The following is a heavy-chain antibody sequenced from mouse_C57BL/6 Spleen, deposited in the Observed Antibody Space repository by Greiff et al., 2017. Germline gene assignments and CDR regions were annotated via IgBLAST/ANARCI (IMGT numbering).Heavy chain of an antibody. V-gene: IGHV5-17*01. Sequence: EVKLMESGGGLVKPGGSLKLSCAASGFTFSDYGMHWVRQAPEKGLEWVAYISSGSSTIYYADTVKGRFTISRDNAKNTLFLQMTSLRSENTAMXYCARPHYYGSSYCYAMDYWGQGTSVTVSS. D-gene: IGHD1-1*01. J-gene: IGHJ4*01. CDR2: ISSGSSTI. CDR1: GFTFSDYG. CDR3: ARPHYYGSSYCYAMDY.